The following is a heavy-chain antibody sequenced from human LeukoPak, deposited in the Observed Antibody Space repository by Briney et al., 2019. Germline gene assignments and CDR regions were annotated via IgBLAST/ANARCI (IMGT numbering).Heavy chain of an antibody. CDR3: ARGGVGYCSGGNCEFDP. V-gene: IGHV4-4*07. CDR1: GGSIGSYY. J-gene: IGHJ5*02. Sequence: SETLSLTCTVSGGSIGSYYWSWIRQPAGKGLEWIGRIYTSGSTNYNPSLKSRVTMLIDTSKNQFSLKLSSVTAADTAVYYCARGGVGYCSGGNCEFDPWGQGTLVTVSS. D-gene: IGHD2-15*01. CDR2: IYTSGST.